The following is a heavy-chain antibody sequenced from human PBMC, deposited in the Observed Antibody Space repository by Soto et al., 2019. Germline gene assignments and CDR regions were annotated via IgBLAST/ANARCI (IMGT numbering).Heavy chain of an antibody. CDR2: ISYDGSDT. CDR1: GFKFNSYG. V-gene: IGHV3-33*01. J-gene: IGHJ5*02. D-gene: IGHD1-1*01. Sequence: QEQLVQSGGGVVQPGRSLRLSCAASGFKFNSYGMHWVRQAPGKGLEWVAVISYDGSDTSYGDSVKGRFTISRDNSKNTLHLKMSSLRLENTAVNYCARDRFGGTEGTNWLDPWGQGSLVTVSS. CDR3: ARDRFGGTEGTNWLDP.